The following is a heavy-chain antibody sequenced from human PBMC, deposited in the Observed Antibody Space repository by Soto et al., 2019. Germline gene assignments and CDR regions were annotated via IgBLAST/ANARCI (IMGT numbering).Heavy chain of an antibody. CDR3: ARDARTFDFWDPRCDY. CDR1: GFTFSSYW. V-gene: IGHV3-7*01. D-gene: IGHD3-3*01. J-gene: IGHJ4*02. CDR2: IKQDGSEK. Sequence: EVQLVESGGGLVQPGGSLRLSCAASGFTFSSYWMSWVRQAPGKGLEWVANIKQDGSEKYYVDSVKGRFTISRDNAKNSLYLQLNSLRSENTAVYYCARDARTFDFWDPRCDYWGQVTLVTVSS.